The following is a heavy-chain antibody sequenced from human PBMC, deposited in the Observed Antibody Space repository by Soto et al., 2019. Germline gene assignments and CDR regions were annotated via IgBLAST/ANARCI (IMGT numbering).Heavy chain of an antibody. V-gene: IGHV4-39*07. Sequence: SETLSLTCTVSGGSISRSAYYWGWIRQPPGKGLEWIGSIYYSGSTYYSPSFQGQVTISADKSKNTLYVQLSSLRAEDTAVYFCARETVLGEINYYYYGLGVWGQGTTVTVSS. J-gene: IGHJ6*02. CDR2: IYYSGST. CDR3: ARETVLGEINYYYYGLGV. CDR1: GGSISRSAYY. D-gene: IGHD3-10*01.